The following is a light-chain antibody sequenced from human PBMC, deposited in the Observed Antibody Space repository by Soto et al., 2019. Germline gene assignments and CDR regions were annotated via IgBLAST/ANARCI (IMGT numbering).Light chain of an antibody. J-gene: IGKJ4*01. Sequence: DIQMTQSPSSLSASVGDRVTITCQASQNITNYLNWYQLELGKAPKLLIYDASDLDTGVPSRFSGGGTGTDFTFTISGLQPEDFATYYCQQYHDLPLTLGGGTKVDIK. V-gene: IGKV1-33*01. CDR2: DAS. CDR3: QQYHDLPLT. CDR1: QNITNY.